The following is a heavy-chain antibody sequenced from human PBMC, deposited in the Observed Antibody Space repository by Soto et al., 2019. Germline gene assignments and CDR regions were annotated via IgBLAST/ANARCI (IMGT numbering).Heavy chain of an antibody. Sequence: PGGSLRLSCAASGFIFSDYYMSWIRPAPGKGLEWDSYISGLDTTISSSADSVKGRFTISRDKAKKLLFLQMDILRAEDSAVYYCARHFVATGVRYFDLWGRGTLVTVSS. D-gene: IGHD3-3*02. CDR1: GFIFSDYY. CDR2: ISGLDTTIS. J-gene: IGHJ2*01. V-gene: IGHV3-11*01. CDR3: ARHFVATGVRYFDL.